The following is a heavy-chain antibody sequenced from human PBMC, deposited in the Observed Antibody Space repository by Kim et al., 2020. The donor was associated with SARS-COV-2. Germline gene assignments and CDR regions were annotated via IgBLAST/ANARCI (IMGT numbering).Heavy chain of an antibody. J-gene: IGHJ4*02. Sequence: GGSLRLSCSASGFPFSSYALSWVRQAPGKGLEWVSGLSGSGANTYYADSVKGRFTISRDNSKSMLYLWMTSLKVEDMAVCYCAKGDQTVLYYDRGYDYWGQGTLVTVSS. V-gene: IGHV3-23*01. CDR1: GFPFSSYA. CDR3: AKGDQTVLYYDRGYDY. D-gene: IGHD3-22*01. CDR2: LSGSGANT.